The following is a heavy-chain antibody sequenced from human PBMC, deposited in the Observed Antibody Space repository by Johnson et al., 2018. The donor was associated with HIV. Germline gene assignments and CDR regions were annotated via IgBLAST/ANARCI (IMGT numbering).Heavy chain of an antibody. V-gene: IGHV3-23*04. D-gene: IGHD1-1*01. CDR1: GFTFSSYA. CDR3: ATVWRNEGRHSFDV. J-gene: IGHJ3*01. CDR2: ISGSGGST. Sequence: VQLVESGGGLVQPGGSLRLSCAASGFTFSSYAMSWVRQAPGKGLEWVSAISGSGGSTYYADSVKGRFTISRDTSKNTLYLQMNSLRVEDTALYFCATVWRNEGRHSFDVWGLGTMVTVSS.